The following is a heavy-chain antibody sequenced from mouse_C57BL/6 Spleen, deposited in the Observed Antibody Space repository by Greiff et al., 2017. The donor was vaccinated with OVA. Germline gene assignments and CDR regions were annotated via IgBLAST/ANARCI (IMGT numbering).Heavy chain of an antibody. V-gene: IGHV1-69*01. CDR3: ARSTTVVARAMDY. D-gene: IGHD1-1*01. CDR2: IDPSASYT. Sequence: QVHVKQPGAELVMPGASVKLSCKASGYTFTSYWMHWVKQRPGQGLEWIGEIDPSASYTNYNQKFKGKSTLTVDKSSSTAYMQLSSLTSEDSAVYYCARSTTVVARAMDYWGQGTSVTVSS. J-gene: IGHJ4*01. CDR1: GYTFTSYW.